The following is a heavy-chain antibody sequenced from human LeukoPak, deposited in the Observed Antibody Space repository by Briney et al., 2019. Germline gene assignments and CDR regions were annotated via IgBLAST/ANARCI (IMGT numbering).Heavy chain of an antibody. J-gene: IGHJ5*02. CDR3: AKDISPDSSGWHSNWFDP. CDR1: GFTFDDYA. Sequence: LRLSCAASGFTFDDYAMHWVRQAPGKGLEWVSGISWNSGSIGYADSVKGRFTISRDNAKNYLYLQMNSLRAEDTALYYCAKDISPDSSGWHSNWFDPGGRGTLVTVSS. V-gene: IGHV3-9*01. CDR2: ISWNSGSI. D-gene: IGHD6-25*01.